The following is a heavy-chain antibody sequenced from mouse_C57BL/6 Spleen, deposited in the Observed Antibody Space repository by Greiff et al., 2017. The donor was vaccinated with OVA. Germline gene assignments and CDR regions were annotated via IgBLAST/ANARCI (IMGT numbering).Heavy chain of an antibody. J-gene: IGHJ3*01. D-gene: IGHD1-1*01. CDR3: ARDYGSSYPAWFAY. CDR1: GYTFTSSG. CDR2: IYPRSGNT. V-gene: IGHV1-81*01. Sequence: QVQLQQSGAELARPGASVKLSCKASGYTFTSSGISWVKQRTGQGLEWIGEIYPRSGNTYYNAKFKGKATLTADKSSSTAYMELRSLTSEDSAVYFCARDYGSSYPAWFAYWGQGTLVTVSA.